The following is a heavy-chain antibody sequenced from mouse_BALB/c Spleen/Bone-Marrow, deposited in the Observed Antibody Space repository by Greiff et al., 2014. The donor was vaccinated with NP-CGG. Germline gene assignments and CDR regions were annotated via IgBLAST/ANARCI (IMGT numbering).Heavy chain of an antibody. CDR1: DFNIKDAY. CDR3: AVYYYDRSSFAY. CDR2: IDPANVNT. J-gene: IGHJ3*01. Sequence: EVQLQQSGAELVKPGASVKLSCTASDFNIKDAYMHWVKQRPEQGLEWIGRIDPANVNTKYDTKFQGKATITADTSSNTAYLLLSSLTSEDTDVYYGAVYYYDRSSFAYWGQGTLVTVSA. D-gene: IGHD1-1*01. V-gene: IGHV14-3*02.